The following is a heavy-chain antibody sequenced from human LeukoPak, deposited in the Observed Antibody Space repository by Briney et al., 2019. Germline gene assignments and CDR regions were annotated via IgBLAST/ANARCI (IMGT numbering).Heavy chain of an antibody. Sequence: ASVKVSCKASGYTFTGYYMHWVRQAPGQGLEWMGWINPNSGGTNYAQKFQGRVTMTRDTSISTAYMELSRLRSDDTAVYYCAGGGVRYYYGSGSYFFDYWGQGTLVTVSS. CDR2: INPNSGGT. V-gene: IGHV1-2*02. CDR3: AGGGVRYYYGSGSYFFDY. J-gene: IGHJ4*02. CDR1: GYTFTGYY. D-gene: IGHD3-10*01.